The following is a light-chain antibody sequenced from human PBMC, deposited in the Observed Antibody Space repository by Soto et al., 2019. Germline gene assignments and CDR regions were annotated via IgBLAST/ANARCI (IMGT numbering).Light chain of an antibody. J-gene: IGKJ5*01. CDR1: QGLSNG. Sequence: AIQLTQSPSSLSASVGDRVTITCRSVQGLSNGLAWFQQKPGKPPKLIIYDASSLETGVPSRFSGSASGTDFTLTISRLQPEDFATYYCQHFDTYSIVFGQGTRLEIK. CDR3: QHFDTYSIV. V-gene: IGKV1-13*02. CDR2: DAS.